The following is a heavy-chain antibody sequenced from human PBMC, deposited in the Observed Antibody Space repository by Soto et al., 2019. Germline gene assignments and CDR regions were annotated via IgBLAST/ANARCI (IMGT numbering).Heavy chain of an antibody. CDR1: GFTFSSYA. CDR2: ISGSGGST. D-gene: IGHD6-19*01. CDR3: ASRSNGWYVDY. V-gene: IGHV3-23*01. Sequence: GGSLRLSCAASGFTFSSYAMNWVRQGPGKGLEWVSVISGSGGSTYYADSVKGRFTISRDNSKNTLYLQMNSLRAEDTAVYYCASRSNGWYVDYWGQGTLVTVSS. J-gene: IGHJ4*02.